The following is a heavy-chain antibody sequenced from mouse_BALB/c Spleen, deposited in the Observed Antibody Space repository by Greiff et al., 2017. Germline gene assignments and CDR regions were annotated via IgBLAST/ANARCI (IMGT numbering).Heavy chain of an antibody. D-gene: IGHD2-3*01. CDR2: ISSGSSTI. Sequence: EVKLMESGGGLVQPGGSRKLSCAASGFTFSSFGMHWVRQAPEKGLEWVAYISSGSSTIYYADTVKGRFTISRDNPKNTLFLQMTSLRSEDTAMYYCARGGYYGWYFDVWGAGTTVTVSS. CDR1: GFTFSSFG. J-gene: IGHJ1*01. CDR3: ARGGYYGWYFDV. V-gene: IGHV5-17*02.